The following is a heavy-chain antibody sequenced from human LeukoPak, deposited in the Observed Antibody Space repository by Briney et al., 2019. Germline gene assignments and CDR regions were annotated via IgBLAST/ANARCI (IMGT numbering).Heavy chain of an antibody. Sequence: SGGSLRLSCAASGFTFSYSWMHWFRQTPGKGLVWVSCINTDGSYSTYADSVKGRFTISRDNVRNTLYLQMNSLRAEDSAVYYCARDFDGPRASDYWGQGISVTVSS. V-gene: IGHV3-74*01. CDR1: GFTFSYSW. CDR2: INTDGSYS. D-gene: IGHD4-17*01. J-gene: IGHJ4*02. CDR3: ARDFDGPRASDY.